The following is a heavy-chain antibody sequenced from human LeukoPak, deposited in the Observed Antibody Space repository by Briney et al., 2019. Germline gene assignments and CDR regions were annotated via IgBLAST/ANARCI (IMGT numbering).Heavy chain of an antibody. Sequence: GGSLRLSCAASGFIVSSNYMTWVRQAPGKGLEWVSVIYSGGSTYYADSVKGRFTISRDNSKNTLYLQMNSLRAEDTAVYYCARGSGVQVWSSLGYWGQGTLVTVSS. CDR1: GFIVSSNY. D-gene: IGHD5-18*01. CDR3: ARGSGVQVWSSLGY. CDR2: IYSGGST. J-gene: IGHJ4*02. V-gene: IGHV3-66*01.